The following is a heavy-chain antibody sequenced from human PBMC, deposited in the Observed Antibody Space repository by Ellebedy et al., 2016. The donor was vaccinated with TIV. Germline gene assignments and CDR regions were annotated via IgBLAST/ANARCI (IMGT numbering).Heavy chain of an antibody. D-gene: IGHD2-2*01. CDR1: GGSISSRSYY. V-gene: IGHV4-39*07. J-gene: IGHJ5*02. Sequence: MPSETLSLTCTVSGGSISSRSYYWGWIRQPPGKNLEWIGTIYYNGNAYYNPSLRSRVTISVDTSKNQFYLKLSSVTAADTAVYYCARSRSCDRTTCYEDYNYFGPWGQGTLVTVSS. CDR3: ARSRSCDRTTCYEDYNYFGP. CDR2: IYYNGNA.